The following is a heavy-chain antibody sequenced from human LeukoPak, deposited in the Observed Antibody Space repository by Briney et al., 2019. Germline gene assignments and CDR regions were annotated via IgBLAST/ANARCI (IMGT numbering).Heavy chain of an antibody. CDR2: ISGSDNTI. D-gene: IGHD6-13*01. V-gene: IGHV3-48*04. CDR3: ARVFRSPGSRIAAADN. J-gene: IGHJ4*02. CDR1: GFTFSASG. Sequence: GGSLRLSCAGSGFTFSASGMHWVRQAPGKGLKWVSYISGSDNTIYYADSVKGRFTISRDNAKNSLYLQMNSLRGEDTAVYYCARVFRSPGSRIAAADNWGQGTLVTVSS.